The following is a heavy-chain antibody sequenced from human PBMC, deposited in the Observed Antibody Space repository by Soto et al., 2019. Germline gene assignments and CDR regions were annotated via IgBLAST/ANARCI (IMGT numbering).Heavy chain of an antibody. Sequence: SETLSQTCADYDSFFSGDYCSWIRQPPGKGLEWIGEINHSGSTNYNPSLKSRVTISVDTSKNQFSLKLSSVTAADTAVYYCARGLWFGELLMGTPYDYMDVGGKGTTVTVSS. CDR2: INHSGST. V-gene: IGHV4-34*01. CDR1: DSFFSGDY. J-gene: IGHJ6*03. D-gene: IGHD3-10*01. CDR3: ARGLWFGELLMGTPYDYMDV.